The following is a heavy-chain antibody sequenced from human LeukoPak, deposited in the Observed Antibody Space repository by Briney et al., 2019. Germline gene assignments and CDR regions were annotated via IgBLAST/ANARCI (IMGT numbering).Heavy chain of an antibody. V-gene: IGHV3-74*01. Sequence: GGSLRLSCAASGFTFSPYWMHWVRQDPGKGLVWVSHINNDGSSTSYADSVKGRFTISRDNSKNTLYLQMNSLRAEDTAVYYCAREIGSSWLYYFDYWGQGTLVTVSS. J-gene: IGHJ4*02. CDR3: AREIGSSWLYYFDY. D-gene: IGHD6-13*01. CDR2: INNDGSST. CDR1: GFTFSPYW.